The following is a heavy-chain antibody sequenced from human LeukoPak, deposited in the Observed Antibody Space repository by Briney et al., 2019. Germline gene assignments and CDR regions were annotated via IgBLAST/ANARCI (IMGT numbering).Heavy chain of an antibody. J-gene: IGHJ4*02. CDR1: GFTFSNYA. Sequence: GGSLRLSCAASGFTFSNYAMHWVRQAPGKGLEYVSAISSNGGSTYYADSVKGRFTISRDNSNNTLYLQMGSLRAEDMAVYYCARAGFWSGYLDYWGQGTLVTVSS. D-gene: IGHD3-3*01. CDR3: ARAGFWSGYLDY. V-gene: IGHV3-64*02. CDR2: ISSNGGST.